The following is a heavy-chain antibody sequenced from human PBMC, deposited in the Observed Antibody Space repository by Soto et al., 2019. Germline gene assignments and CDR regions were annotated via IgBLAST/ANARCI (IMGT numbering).Heavy chain of an antibody. Sequence: QVQLQESGPGLVKPSETLSLTCIVSGGSVSSSNSYWNWIRQPPGKGLEWIAFISNGGSTNYNPPLQSRVTISLDTSKNQFSLTVTSMTAADTAVYYCARWDYYYGRDAWGQGTTVIVSS. CDR1: GGSVSSSNSY. CDR3: ARWDYYYGRDA. J-gene: IGHJ6*02. CDR2: ISNGGST. V-gene: IGHV4-61*01.